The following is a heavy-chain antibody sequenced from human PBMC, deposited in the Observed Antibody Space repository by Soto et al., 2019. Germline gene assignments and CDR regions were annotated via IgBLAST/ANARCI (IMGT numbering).Heavy chain of an antibody. CDR1: GFTFSSYA. V-gene: IGHV3-23*01. CDR2: ISGSGGST. J-gene: IGHJ3*02. Sequence: GGSLRLSCAASGFTFSSYAMSWVRQAPGKGLEWVSAISGSGGSTYYADSVKGRFTISRDNSKNTLYLQMNSLRAEDTAVYFCAKDRGIAVAGTSPTFDIWGQGTMVTVSS. CDR3: AKDRGIAVAGTSPTFDI. D-gene: IGHD6-19*01.